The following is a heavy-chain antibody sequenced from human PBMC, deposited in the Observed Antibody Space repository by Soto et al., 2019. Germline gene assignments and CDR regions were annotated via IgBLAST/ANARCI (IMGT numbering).Heavy chain of an antibody. CDR2: INPSGGST. D-gene: IGHD3-22*01. V-gene: IGHV1-46*01. CDR1: GYTFTSYY. CDR3: ARDYYDSSGYPREAFDI. J-gene: IGHJ3*02. Sequence: ASVKVSCKASGYTFTSYYMHWVRQAPGQGLEWMGIINPSGGSTSYAQKFQGRVTMTRDTSTSTVYMELSSLRSEDTAVYYCARDYYDSSGYPREAFDIWGQGTMVTVSS.